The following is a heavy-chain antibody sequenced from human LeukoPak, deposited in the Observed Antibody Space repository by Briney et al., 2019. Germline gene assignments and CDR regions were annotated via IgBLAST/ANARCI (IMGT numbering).Heavy chain of an antibody. CDR3: AKSNGYGLVDI. J-gene: IGHJ3*02. V-gene: IGHV4-34*01. CDR2: INHSGST. CDR1: GGSFSGYH. D-gene: IGHD3-10*01. Sequence: SETLSLTCAVYGGSFSGYHWSWIRQPPGKGLEWIGEINHSGSTNYNPSLKSRVTISVDTSKNQFSLKLSSVTAADTAAYYCAKSNGYGLVDIWGQGTMVTVSS.